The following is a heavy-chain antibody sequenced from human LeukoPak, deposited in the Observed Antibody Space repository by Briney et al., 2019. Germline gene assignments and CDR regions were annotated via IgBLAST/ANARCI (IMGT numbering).Heavy chain of an antibody. CDR3: ARGLSCSGDGCYSGWFDP. V-gene: IGHV4-4*07. Sequence: PSETLSLTCTVSGGSISSYYWSWIRQPAGKGLEWIGRIYTSGSTNCNPSLKSRVTMSVDTSKNQFSLKLSSVTAADTAVYYCARGLSCSGDGCYSGWFDPWGQGTLVTVSS. CDR2: IYTSGST. CDR1: GGSISSYY. J-gene: IGHJ5*02. D-gene: IGHD2-15*01.